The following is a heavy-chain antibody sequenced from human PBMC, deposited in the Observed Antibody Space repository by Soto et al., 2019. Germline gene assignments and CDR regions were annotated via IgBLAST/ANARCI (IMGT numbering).Heavy chain of an antibody. CDR2: SIPIFGTA. CDR3: ASGEVRGGGDV. J-gene: IGHJ6*02. CDR1: GGTFSTSA. V-gene: IGHV1-69*06. Sequence: QVRLVQSGAEVKKPGSSVKASCKTSGGTFSTSAISWVRQAPGQGLEWMGGSIPIFGTANYAQKLQGRVSITADKSTSTAYMELSSLTSEDTAVYYCASGEVRGGGDVWGQGTTVTVSS. D-gene: IGHD3-10*01.